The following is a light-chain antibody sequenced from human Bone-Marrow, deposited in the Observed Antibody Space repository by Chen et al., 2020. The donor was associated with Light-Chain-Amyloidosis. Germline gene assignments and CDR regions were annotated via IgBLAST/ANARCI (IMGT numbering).Light chain of an antibody. V-gene: IGLV3-21*02. Sequence: YVLTQPPSVSVGPGQTSRIACTGDNIGSKSVHWYQQKPGQAPFLVLYDDNARPSGIPERFSGSNSGHTATLTISRVQVGDEASYYCQVSESGGNHLWVFGGGTKLTVL. J-gene: IGLJ2*01. CDR3: QVSESGGNHLWV. CDR1: NIGSKS. CDR2: DDN.